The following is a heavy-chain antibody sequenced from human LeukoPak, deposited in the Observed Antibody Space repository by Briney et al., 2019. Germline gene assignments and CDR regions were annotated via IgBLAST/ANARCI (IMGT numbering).Heavy chain of an antibody. J-gene: IGHJ6*02. CDR1: GGSFSGYY. CDR3: ARDGSYCSGGSCYAGPYYYYGMDV. D-gene: IGHD2-15*01. V-gene: IGHV4-34*01. Sequence: SETLSLTCAVYGGSFSGYYWSWIRQPPGKGLEWIGEINHSGSTNYNPSLKSRVTISVDTSKNQFSLKLSSVTAADTAVYYCARDGSYCSGGSCYAGPYYYYGMDVWGQGTTVTVSS. CDR2: INHSGST.